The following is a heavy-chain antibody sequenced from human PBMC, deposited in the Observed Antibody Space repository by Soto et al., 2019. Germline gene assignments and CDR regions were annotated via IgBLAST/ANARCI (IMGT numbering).Heavy chain of an antibody. CDR3: ARSFRSTWYWFDY. Sequence: GGSLRLSCTASGFTFSSYALHWVRQAPGEGLEWVAVVSYDGSNKHYADTVKGRFTISRDNSKNTLYLQMSSLRAEDTTVYYCARSFRSTWYWFDYWGQGTLVTVSS. CDR1: GFTFSSYA. J-gene: IGHJ4*02. V-gene: IGHV3-30-3*01. CDR2: VSYDGSNK. D-gene: IGHD6-13*01.